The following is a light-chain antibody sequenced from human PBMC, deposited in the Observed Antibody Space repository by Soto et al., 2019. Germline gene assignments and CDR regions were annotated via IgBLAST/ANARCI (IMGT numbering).Light chain of an antibody. CDR3: QQYYSYPFT. V-gene: IGKV1-8*01. CDR1: QGISSY. CDR2: AAS. Sequence: AIRMTQSPSSFSASTGDRVTITCRASQGISSYLAWYQQKPGKAPKLLIYAASPLQSGVPSRFSGSGSGTDFTLTISCLLSEDFATYYCQQYYSYPFTFVPRNKVDIK. J-gene: IGKJ3*01.